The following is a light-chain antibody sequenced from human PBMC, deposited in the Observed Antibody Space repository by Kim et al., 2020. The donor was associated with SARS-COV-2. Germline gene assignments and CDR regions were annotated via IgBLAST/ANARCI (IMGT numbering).Light chain of an antibody. V-gene: IGKV1-5*03. CDR3: PQYNTYPRT. CDR2: KAS. Sequence: GDRVTITCRASQNINDYLAWYQQKPGKAPNLLIYKASTLESGVPSRFSGSGSGTDFTLTISSLQPDDFATYYCPQYNTYPRTFGQGTKVDI. J-gene: IGKJ1*01. CDR1: QNINDY.